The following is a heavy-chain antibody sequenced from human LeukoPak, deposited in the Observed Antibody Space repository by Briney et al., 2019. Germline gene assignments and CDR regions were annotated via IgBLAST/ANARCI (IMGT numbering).Heavy chain of an antibody. V-gene: IGHV3-7*01. J-gene: IGHJ4*02. CDR3: ARAYDFWSGYYLSRGFDY. CDR1: GFTFSSYW. CDR2: IKQDGSEK. Sequence: GSLRLSCAASGFTFSSYWMSWVRQAPGKGLEWVANIKQDGSEKYYVDSVKGRFTISRDNAKNSLYLQMNSLRAEDTAVYYCARAYDFWSGYYLSRGFDYWGQGTLVTVSS. D-gene: IGHD3-3*01.